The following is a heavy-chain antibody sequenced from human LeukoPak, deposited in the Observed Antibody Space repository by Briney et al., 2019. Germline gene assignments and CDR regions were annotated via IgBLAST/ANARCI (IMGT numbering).Heavy chain of an antibody. Sequence: PGESLKISCAASGFTFSSYSMNWVRQAPGKGLEWVSSISSSSSYIYYADSVKGRFTISRDNAKNSLYLQMNSLRAEDTAVYYCARDWPTIAAAGTIPEYFQHWGQGTLVTVSS. J-gene: IGHJ1*01. CDR2: ISSSSSYI. D-gene: IGHD6-13*01. CDR1: GFTFSSYS. V-gene: IGHV3-21*01. CDR3: ARDWPTIAAAGTIPEYFQH.